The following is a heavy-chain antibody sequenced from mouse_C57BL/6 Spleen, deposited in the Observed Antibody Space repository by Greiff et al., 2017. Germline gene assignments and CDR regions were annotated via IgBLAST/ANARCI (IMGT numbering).Heavy chain of an antibody. V-gene: IGHV1-76*01. CDR3: ARGITTVQGYFDV. CDR2: IYPGSGNT. D-gene: IGHD1-1*01. Sequence: VKLMESGAELVRPGASVKLSCKASGYTFTDYYINWVKQRPGQGLEWIARIYPGSGNTYYNEKFKGKATLTAEKSSSTAYMQLSSLTSEDSAVYFCARGITTVQGYFDVGGTGTTVTVSS. J-gene: IGHJ1*03. CDR1: GYTFTDYY.